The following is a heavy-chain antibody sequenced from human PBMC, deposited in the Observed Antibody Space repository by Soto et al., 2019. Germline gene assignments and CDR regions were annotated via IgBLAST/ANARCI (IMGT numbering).Heavy chain of an antibody. CDR3: ARGNWNYYYGFDV. V-gene: IGHV3-23*01. CDR1: GITFSTYA. CDR2: ISGSGGST. J-gene: IGHJ6*02. D-gene: IGHD1-20*01. Sequence: GGSLRLSCAASGITFSTYAMSWVRQAPGKGLEWVSAISGSGGSTYYADSVKGRFTISRDKSKNTLYLQMNSLRAEDAAVYFCARGNWNYYYGFDVWGQGTTVTVSS.